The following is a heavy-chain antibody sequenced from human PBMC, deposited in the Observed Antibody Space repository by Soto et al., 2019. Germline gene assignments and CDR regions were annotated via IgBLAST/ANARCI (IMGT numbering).Heavy chain of an antibody. J-gene: IGHJ4*02. CDR1: GYTFNSYG. D-gene: IGHD2-21*01. V-gene: IGHV1-18*01. Sequence: QVQLVQSGAEVKKPGASVKVSCKASGYTFNSYGISWVRQAPGQGLEWMGWISAYNGNTNYAQKLQGRVTMTTDTSPSTAYRELRGLRSDDTAGYYCARVFPGPPFDYWGQGTLVTVSS. CDR2: ISAYNGNT. CDR3: ARVFPGPPFDY.